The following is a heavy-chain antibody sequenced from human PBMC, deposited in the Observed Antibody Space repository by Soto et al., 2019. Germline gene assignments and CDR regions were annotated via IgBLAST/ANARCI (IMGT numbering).Heavy chain of an antibody. CDR2: ISGSGGST. CDR3: AFPTINYGNY. Sequence: EVQLLESGGGLVQPGGSLRLSCAASGFTFSSYAMSWVRQAPGKGLEWVSGISGSGGSTYYADYVKGRFTISRDNSKNTLYLQVNSLRAEDTAVYYCAFPTINYGNYWGQGTLVTVSS. J-gene: IGHJ4*02. CDR1: GFTFSSYA. V-gene: IGHV3-23*01. D-gene: IGHD4-17*01.